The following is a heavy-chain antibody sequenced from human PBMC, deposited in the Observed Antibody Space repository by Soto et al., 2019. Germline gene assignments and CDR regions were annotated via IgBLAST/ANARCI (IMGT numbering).Heavy chain of an antibody. Sequence: SETLSLTCTVSGGSISSGDYYWSWIRQPPGKGLEWIGYIYYSGSTYYNPSLKSRVTISVDTSKNQLSLKLSSVTAADTAVYYCAREQDYGDYATLLDYWGQGTLVTVSS. CDR3: AREQDYGDYATLLDY. D-gene: IGHD4-17*01. CDR2: IYYSGST. CDR1: GGSISSGDYY. J-gene: IGHJ4*02. V-gene: IGHV4-30-4*01.